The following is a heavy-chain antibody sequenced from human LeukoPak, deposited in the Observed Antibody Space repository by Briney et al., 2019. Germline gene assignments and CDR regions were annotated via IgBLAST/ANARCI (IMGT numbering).Heavy chain of an antibody. CDR1: GYSFTSYW. D-gene: IGHD3-3*01. CDR3: ARNSRFWSGYYVSDYYYYMDV. Sequence: RGESLKISCKGSGYSFTSYWIGWVRQMPGKGLEWMGIIYPGDSDTRYSPSFQGQVTISADKSISTAYLQWSSLKASDTAMYYCARNSRFWSGYYVSDYYYYMDVWGKGTTVTVSS. V-gene: IGHV5-51*01. J-gene: IGHJ6*03. CDR2: IYPGDSDT.